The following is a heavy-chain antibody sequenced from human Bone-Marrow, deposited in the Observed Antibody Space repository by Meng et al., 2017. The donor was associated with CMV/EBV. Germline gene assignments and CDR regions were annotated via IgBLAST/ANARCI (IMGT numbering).Heavy chain of an antibody. V-gene: IGHV3-53*01. D-gene: IGHD3-10*01. CDR3: TRGSGAYDYFDV. CDR2: IYSGGGT. J-gene: IGHJ4*02. Sequence: LSCAVSGITGSSSYMSWVRQAPGKGLEWVSGIYSGGGTYNADSVKGRFTISRDDSKKTLYLQMNSLRAEDTAEYYCTRGSGAYDYFDVWGQGTLVTVSS. CDR1: GITGSSSY.